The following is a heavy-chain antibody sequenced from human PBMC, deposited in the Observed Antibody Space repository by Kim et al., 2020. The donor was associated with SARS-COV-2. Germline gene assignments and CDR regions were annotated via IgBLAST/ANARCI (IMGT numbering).Heavy chain of an antibody. CDR3: AKDIGGAYYFDY. Sequence: YYADSVKGRFTISRDNSKNSLYLQMNSLRTEDTALYYCAKDIGGAYYFDYWGQGTLVTVSS. V-gene: IGHV3-43*01. J-gene: IGHJ4*02. D-gene: IGHD2-15*01.